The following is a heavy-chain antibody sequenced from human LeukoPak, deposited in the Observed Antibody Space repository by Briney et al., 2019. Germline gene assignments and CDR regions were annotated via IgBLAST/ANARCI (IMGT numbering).Heavy chain of an antibody. CDR1: GFTFSDYT. D-gene: IGHD1-26*01. CDR2: ITSNGAYT. Sequence: AGSLRLSCATSGFTFSDYTTHWVRQAPGKRLQSVSAITSNGAYTHYADSVQGRFTISRDNSRNAAFLQMGGLRIEDMAVYYCARVKMGATVSDYYYYYMDVWGKGTTVTVS. CDR3: ARVKMGATVSDYYYYYMDV. J-gene: IGHJ6*03. V-gene: IGHV3-64*02.